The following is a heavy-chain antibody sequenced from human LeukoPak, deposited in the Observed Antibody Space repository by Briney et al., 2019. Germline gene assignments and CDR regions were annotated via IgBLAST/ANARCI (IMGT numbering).Heavy chain of an antibody. CDR3: ARGLAYYYDSSGYYQGWFDP. Sequence: SGTLSLTCTVSGGSISSYYWSWIRQPPGKGLEWIGYIYYSGSTNYNPSLKSRVTISVDTSKNLFSLKLSSVTAADTAVYYCARGLAYYYDSSGYYQGWFDPWGQGTLVTVSS. V-gene: IGHV4-59*08. CDR2: IYYSGST. J-gene: IGHJ5*02. D-gene: IGHD3-22*01. CDR1: GGSISSYY.